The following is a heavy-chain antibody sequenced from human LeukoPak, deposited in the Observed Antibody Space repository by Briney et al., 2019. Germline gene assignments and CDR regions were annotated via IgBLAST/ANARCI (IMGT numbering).Heavy chain of an antibody. CDR2: IWYDGSNK. CDR1: GFTFNKYW. J-gene: IGHJ3*02. D-gene: IGHD2-21*01. V-gene: IGHV3-33*08. Sequence: GGSLRLSCAASGFTFNKYWMQWVRQAPGKGLEWVAVIWYDGSNKYYAESVKGRFTISRDNSKNTLYLQMNRLRAEDTAVYYCARDNGGGGRGLEAFDIWGQGTMVTVSS. CDR3: ARDNGGGGRGLEAFDI.